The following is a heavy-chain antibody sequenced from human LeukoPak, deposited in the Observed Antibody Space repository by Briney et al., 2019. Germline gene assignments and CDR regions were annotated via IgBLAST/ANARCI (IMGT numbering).Heavy chain of an antibody. V-gene: IGHV7-4-1*02. Sequence: ASVKVSCKASGYTFTSYAMNWVRQAPGQGLEWMGWINTNTGNPTYAQGFTGRFVFSLDTSVSTAYLQISSLKAEDTAVYYCARDLSPVDPLPLVTLDYWGQGTLVTVSS. CDR1: GYTFTSYA. CDR2: INTNTGNP. D-gene: IGHD3-16*02. J-gene: IGHJ4*02. CDR3: ARDLSPVDPLPLVTLDY.